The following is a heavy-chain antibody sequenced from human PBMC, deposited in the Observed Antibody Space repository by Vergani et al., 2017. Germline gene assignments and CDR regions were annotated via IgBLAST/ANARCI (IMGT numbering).Heavy chain of an antibody. Sequence: QVQLQESGPGLVKPSETLSLTCTVSGGSISSYYWSWIRQPPGKGLEWIGYIYYSCCTNYNPSLKRRVTISVNTSKNQFSLRLSSVTAAATAVYYCSRIDIWTGYSEYYFDYWGQGTLVTVSS. J-gene: IGHJ4*02. D-gene: IGHD3-9*01. CDR3: SRIDIWTGYSEYYFDY. CDR2: IYYSCCT. V-gene: IGHV4-59*01. CDR1: GGSISSYY.